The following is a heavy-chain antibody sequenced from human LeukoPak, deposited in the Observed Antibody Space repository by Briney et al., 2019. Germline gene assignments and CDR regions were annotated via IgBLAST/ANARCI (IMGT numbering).Heavy chain of an antibody. V-gene: IGHV3-23*01. Sequence: PGGSLRLSCAASGFTFSSYAMSWVRQAPGKGLEWVSAISGSGGSTYYADSVKGRFTISRDNSKNTLYLQVNSLRAEDTAVYYCAKDERTSLWFGELVSYFDYWGQGTLSPSPQ. D-gene: IGHD3-10*01. CDR3: AKDERTSLWFGELVSYFDY. CDR2: ISGSGGST. CDR1: GFTFSSYA. J-gene: IGHJ4*02.